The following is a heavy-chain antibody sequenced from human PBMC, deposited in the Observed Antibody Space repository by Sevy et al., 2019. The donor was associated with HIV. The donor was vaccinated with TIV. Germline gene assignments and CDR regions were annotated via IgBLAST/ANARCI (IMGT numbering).Heavy chain of an antibody. CDR1: GFTFSDYY. J-gene: IGHJ3*02. Sequence: GGSLRLSCAASGFTFSDYYMSWIRQAPGKGLEWVAFIRYDGSNEYYGDSVKGRFTISRDNSKNTLYLQMNSLRPEDTAVYYCAKDRKVLLVVYAIPFDVFDIWGQGTMVTVSS. D-gene: IGHD2-8*02. CDR3: AKDRKVLLVVYAIPFDVFDI. CDR2: IRYDGSNE. V-gene: IGHV3-30*02.